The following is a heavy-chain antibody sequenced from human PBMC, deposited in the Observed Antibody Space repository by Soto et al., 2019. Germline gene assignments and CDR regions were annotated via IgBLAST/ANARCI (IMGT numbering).Heavy chain of an antibody. J-gene: IGHJ6*02. D-gene: IGHD3-10*01. Sequence: EVQLVESGGGLVQPGGSLRLSCAASGFTFSSYWMHWVRQAPGKGVVWVSRINSDGSSTSYADSVKGRFTISRDNAKNTVYLQMNSLRAEDTAVYYCAKGGSGIMDVWGQGTTVTVSS. CDR2: INSDGSST. CDR1: GFTFSSYW. V-gene: IGHV3-74*01. CDR3: AKGGSGIMDV.